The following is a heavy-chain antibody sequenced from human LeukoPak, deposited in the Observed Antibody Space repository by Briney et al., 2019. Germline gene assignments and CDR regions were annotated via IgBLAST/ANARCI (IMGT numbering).Heavy chain of an antibody. CDR3: ARVKPSGPKNAFDI. Sequence: ASVKVSCKDSGCTFTGYYMHWVRQAPGQGLEWMGWINPNSGGTNYAQKFQGRVTMTRDTSISTAYMELSRLRSDDTAVYYCARVKPSGPKNAFDIWGQGTMVTVSS. J-gene: IGHJ3*02. D-gene: IGHD2-21*01. CDR1: GCTFTGYY. V-gene: IGHV1-2*02. CDR2: INPNSGGT.